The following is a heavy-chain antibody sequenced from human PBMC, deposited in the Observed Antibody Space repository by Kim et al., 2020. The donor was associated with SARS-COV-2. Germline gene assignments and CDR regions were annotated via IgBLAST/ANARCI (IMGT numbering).Heavy chain of an antibody. CDR1: GFTFSSYE. CDR3: ARDMEAYDAFYGMDV. D-gene: IGHD2-8*02. Sequence: GGSLRLSCAASGFTFSSYEMNWVRQAPGKGLEWVSYISSSGSTIYYADSVKGRFTISRDNAKNSLYLQMNSLRAEDTAVYYCARDMEAYDAFYGMDVWGQGTTVTVSS. CDR2: ISSSGSTI. J-gene: IGHJ6*02. V-gene: IGHV3-48*03.